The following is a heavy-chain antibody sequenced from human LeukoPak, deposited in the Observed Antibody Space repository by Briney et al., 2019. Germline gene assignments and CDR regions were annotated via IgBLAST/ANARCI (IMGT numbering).Heavy chain of an antibody. CDR1: GFTFSSYG. CDR3: AKDLRYCSSTSCYNGY. V-gene: IGHV3-30*02. J-gene: IGHJ4*02. D-gene: IGHD2-2*02. Sequence: GGSLRLSCAASGFTFSSYGMHWVRQAPGKGLEWVAFIRYDGSNKYYADSVKGRFTISRDNPKNTLYLQMNSLRAEDTAVYYCAKDLRYCSSTSCYNGYWGQGTLVTVSS. CDR2: IRYDGSNK.